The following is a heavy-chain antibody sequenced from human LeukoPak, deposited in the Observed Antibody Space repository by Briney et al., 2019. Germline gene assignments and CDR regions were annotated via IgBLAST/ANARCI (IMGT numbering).Heavy chain of an antibody. J-gene: IGHJ4*02. Sequence: SETLSLTCTVSGGSISSSSYYWGWIRQPPGKGLEWIGSIYYSGSTYYNPSLKSRVTISVDTSKNQFSLKLSSVTAADTAVYYCARGRFSSGWYISPRYYFDYWGQGTLVTVSP. D-gene: IGHD6-19*01. CDR1: GGSISSSSYY. CDR3: ARGRFSSGWYISPRYYFDY. CDR2: IYYSGST. V-gene: IGHV4-39*01.